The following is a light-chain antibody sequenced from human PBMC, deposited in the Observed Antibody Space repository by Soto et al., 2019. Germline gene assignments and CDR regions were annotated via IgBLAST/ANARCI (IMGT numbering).Light chain of an antibody. CDR2: KAS. Sequence: DLQMTQSPSTLSGTVGARVTITCRAGQTISSWLAWYQQRQGKAPKPLIYKASTLKSGVPSRFSATRSGTAVTLTIRSLQPDDGATYYGQHYNRYSEAFGQGTKVEIK. CDR1: QTISSW. J-gene: IGKJ1*01. CDR3: QHYNRYSEA. V-gene: IGKV1-5*03.